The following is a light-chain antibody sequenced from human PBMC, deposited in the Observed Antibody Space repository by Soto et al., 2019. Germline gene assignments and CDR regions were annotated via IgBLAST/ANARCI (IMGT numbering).Light chain of an antibody. CDR1: QSVSSN. V-gene: IGKV3-15*01. CDR2: GAS. J-gene: IGKJ1*01. CDR3: QKYKNWPWT. Sequence: EIVLTQSPGTLSLSPGERATLSCRASQSVSSNLAWYQQKPGQAPRLLIYGASTRATGISASFSGRGSGTQFTLTISSLQSEDLAVYYCQKYKNWPWTFGQGTKV.